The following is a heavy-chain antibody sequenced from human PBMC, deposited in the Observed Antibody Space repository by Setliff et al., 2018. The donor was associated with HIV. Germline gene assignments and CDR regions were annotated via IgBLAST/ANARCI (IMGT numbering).Heavy chain of an antibody. CDR3: ARRGHTTGVYPFDH. CDR2: IFPSDSDI. D-gene: IGHD1-1*01. J-gene: IGHJ4*02. V-gene: IGHV5-51*01. Sequence: PGESLKISCEGSGYDFTYNWIAWVRKMPGKGLEWMGIIFPSDSDIKYSPSFQGQVTISADTSINTAYLQWSSLKASDTATYYCARRGHTTGVYPFDHWGQGTPVTVSS. CDR1: GYDFTYNW.